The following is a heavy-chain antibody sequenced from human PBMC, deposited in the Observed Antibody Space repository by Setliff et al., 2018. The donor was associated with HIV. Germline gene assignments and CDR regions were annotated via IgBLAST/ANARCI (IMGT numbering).Heavy chain of an antibody. CDR2: IYPGEEFNF. D-gene: IGHD2-2*01. J-gene: IGHJ5*02. V-gene: IGHV5-51*01. CDR3: ARHVTTVATSWFDP. CDR1: GYSFTDYW. Sequence: GESLKISCKGSGYSFTDYWIGWVRQMPGKGLEWVGFIYPGEEFNFRYSPSFQGQVTISVDRSISTAYLQWRTLKASDSGMYYCARHVTTVATSWFDPWGQGTPVTVS.